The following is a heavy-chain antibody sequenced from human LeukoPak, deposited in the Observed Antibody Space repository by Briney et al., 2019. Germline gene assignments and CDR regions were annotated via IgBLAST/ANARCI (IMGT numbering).Heavy chain of an antibody. D-gene: IGHD3-10*01. J-gene: IGHJ5*02. CDR1: GGSISSYY. Sequence: SETLSLTCTVSGGSISSYYWSWIRQPAGTALEWIGRIYTSGTITYNPSLRSRVTMSVDTSKNQFSLKLSSVTAADTAVYYCARDSGTTGEVKFDPWGQGTLVTVSS. V-gene: IGHV4-4*07. CDR2: IYTSGTI. CDR3: ARDSGTTGEVKFDP.